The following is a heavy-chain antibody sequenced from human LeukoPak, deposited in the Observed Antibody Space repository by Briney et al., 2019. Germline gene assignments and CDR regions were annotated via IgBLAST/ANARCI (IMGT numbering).Heavy chain of an antibody. CDR3: ARLVVTTEFDY. Sequence: SETLSLTCTVSGGSISSGGYYWSWIRQPPGKGLEWIGSIYYSGSTYYNPSLKSRVTISVDTSKNQFSLKLSSVTAADTAVYYCARLVVTTEFDYWGQGTLVTVSS. CDR2: IYYSGST. CDR1: GGSISSGGYY. J-gene: IGHJ4*02. D-gene: IGHD1-1*01. V-gene: IGHV4-39*01.